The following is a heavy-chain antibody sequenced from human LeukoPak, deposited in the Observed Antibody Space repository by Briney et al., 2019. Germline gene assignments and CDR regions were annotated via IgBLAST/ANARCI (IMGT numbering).Heavy chain of an antibody. Sequence: GGSLRLSCAASGFTFSSYEMNWVRQAPGKGLEWVSYISSSGSTIYYADSVKGRFTISRDNAKNSLYLQMNSLRAEDTAVYYCERIYYYASSGYSEYYVDYWGQGTLVTVSS. CDR3: ERIYYYASSGYSEYYVDY. D-gene: IGHD3-22*01. CDR2: ISSSGSTI. CDR1: GFTFSSYE. V-gene: IGHV3-48*03. J-gene: IGHJ4*02.